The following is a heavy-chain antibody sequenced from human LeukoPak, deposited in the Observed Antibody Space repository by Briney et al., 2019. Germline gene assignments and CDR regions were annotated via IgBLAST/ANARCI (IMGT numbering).Heavy chain of an antibody. J-gene: IGHJ4*02. V-gene: IGHV3-23*01. CDR3: VGGSYYFDY. D-gene: IGHD1-26*01. Sequence: GGSLRLSCAASGFTFSDYYMSWVRQAPGKGLEWVSAISGSGGRTDYADSVKGRFTISRDNSKNTLYLQMNSLRAEDTAVYYCVGGSYYFDYWGQGTLVTVSS. CDR2: ISGSGGRT. CDR1: GFTFSDYY.